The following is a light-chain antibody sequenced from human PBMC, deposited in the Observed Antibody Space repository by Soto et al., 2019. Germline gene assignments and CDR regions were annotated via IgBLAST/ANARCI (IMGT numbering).Light chain of an antibody. CDR2: AAS. V-gene: IGKV1-9*01. J-gene: IGKJ4*01. Sequence: DIQLTQSPSFLSASVGDRVTITCRASQGISSYLAWYQQKPRKAPKLLIYAASTLQSEVPSRFSGSRSGTEFTLTISSLQPEDFATYYCQQINSYPPGVTFGGGTKVEIK. CDR1: QGISSY. CDR3: QQINSYPPGVT.